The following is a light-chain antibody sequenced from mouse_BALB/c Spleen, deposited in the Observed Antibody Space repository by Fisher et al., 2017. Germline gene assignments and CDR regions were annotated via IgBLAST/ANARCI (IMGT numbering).Light chain of an antibody. CDR2: STS. Sequence: DIVLTQSPAIMSASPGEKVTMTCRASSSVSSSYLHWYQQKSGASPKLWIYSTSNLASGVPARFSGSGSGTSYSLTISSMEAEDAASYFCHQWSSYPFTFGSGTKLEIK. V-gene: IGKV4-57-1*01. CDR1: SSVSSSY. CDR3: HQWSSYPFT. J-gene: IGKJ4*01.